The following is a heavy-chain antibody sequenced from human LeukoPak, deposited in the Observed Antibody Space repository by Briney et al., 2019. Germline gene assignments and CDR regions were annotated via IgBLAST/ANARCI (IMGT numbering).Heavy chain of an antibody. V-gene: IGHV3-74*01. CDR1: GFTFSSFW. J-gene: IGHJ4*02. CDR2: INSDESTT. Sequence: PGGSLRLSCAASGFTFSSFWMHWVRQVPGKGLVWVSHINSDESTTNYADSVRGRFTISRDNAKNSLYLQMDSLRAEDTALYHCARTSSYYDSSGYYSYYFDYWGQGTLVTVSS. CDR3: ARTSSYYDSSGYYSYYFDY. D-gene: IGHD3-22*01.